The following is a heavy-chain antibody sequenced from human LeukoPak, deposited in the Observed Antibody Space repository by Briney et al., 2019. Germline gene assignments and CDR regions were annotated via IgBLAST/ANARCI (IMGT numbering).Heavy chain of an antibody. Sequence: GGSLRLSCAASGFTFSSYGMHWVRQAPGKGLEWVAVISYDGSNKYYADSVKGRFTISRDNSKNTLYLQMNSLRADDTAVYYCASVRYCSSTSCYWGAFDYWGQGTLVTVSS. CDR3: ASVRYCSSTSCYWGAFDY. V-gene: IGHV3-30*19. CDR2: ISYDGSNK. D-gene: IGHD2-2*01. J-gene: IGHJ4*02. CDR1: GFTFSSYG.